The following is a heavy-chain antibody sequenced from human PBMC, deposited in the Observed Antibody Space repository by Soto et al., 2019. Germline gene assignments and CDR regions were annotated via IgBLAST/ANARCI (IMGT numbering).Heavy chain of an antibody. Sequence: QITLKEAGPPLVKPTQTLTLTCSFSGFSLITRGVGVGWIRQPPGKALEWLALIYWDDDTGYSTSLRNRLTITKDTSRNQVVLTMTNMDPADTATYYCAHTMAPRIFDSWGQGTLVTVSS. CDR3: AHTMAPRIFDS. J-gene: IGHJ4*02. V-gene: IGHV2-5*02. CDR1: GFSLITRGVG. CDR2: IYWDDDT.